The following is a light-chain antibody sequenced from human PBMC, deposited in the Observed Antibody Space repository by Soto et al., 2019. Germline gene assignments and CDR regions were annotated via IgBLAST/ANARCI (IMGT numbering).Light chain of an antibody. CDR3: QQRSNRPWT. CDR2: DAS. Sequence: EIVLTQSPATLSLSLGERATLSCRASQSVISYLAWYQQKPGQAPRLLIYDASNRATGIPARFSGSGSGTDFTLPISSLEPEDFAVYYCQQRSNRPWTFGQGTKVEIK. J-gene: IGKJ1*01. V-gene: IGKV3-11*01. CDR1: QSVISY.